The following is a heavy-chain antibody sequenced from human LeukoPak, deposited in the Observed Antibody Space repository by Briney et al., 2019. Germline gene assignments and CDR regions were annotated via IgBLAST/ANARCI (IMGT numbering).Heavy chain of an antibody. D-gene: IGHD2-8*01. J-gene: IGHJ5*02. V-gene: IGHV3-20*04. CDR3: ARDTVNGPFVISLDL. CDR1: GLSFDDYG. CDR2: INWNGGST. Sequence: GGSLRLSCAASGLSFDDYGMSWVRQAPGKGLEWVSGINWNGGSTLYADSVKGRFTISRDNAKDLLYLQMNSLRDEDTAVYYCARDTVNGPFVISLDLWGQGVLVTLSS.